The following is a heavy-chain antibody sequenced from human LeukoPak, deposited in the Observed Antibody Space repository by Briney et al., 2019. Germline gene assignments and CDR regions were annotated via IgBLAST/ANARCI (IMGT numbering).Heavy chain of an antibody. CDR1: GYTFTSYY. J-gene: IGHJ5*02. Sequence: ASVKVSCKASGYTFTSYYMHWVRQAPGQGLEWMGIINPSGGSTSYAQKLQGRVTMTTDTSTSTAYMELRSLRSDDTAVYYCAREFCSGGSCYFGSGWFDPWGQGTLVTVSS. V-gene: IGHV1-46*01. CDR2: INPSGGST. D-gene: IGHD2-15*01. CDR3: AREFCSGGSCYFGSGWFDP.